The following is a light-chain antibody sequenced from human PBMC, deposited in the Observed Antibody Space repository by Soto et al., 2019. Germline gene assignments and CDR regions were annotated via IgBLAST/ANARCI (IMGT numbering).Light chain of an antibody. CDR2: RAS. J-gene: IGKJ2*03. CDR1: QSISDW. V-gene: IGKV1-5*03. Sequence: DVQMTQSPSTLSASAGDRVTITCRASQSISDWLAWYQQKPGKAPKLLIYRASSLERGVPSRFSGNGSGTDFTFAISSLQPDDFATYYFQQYNTSPYSFGQGTKLEI. CDR3: QQYNTSPYS.